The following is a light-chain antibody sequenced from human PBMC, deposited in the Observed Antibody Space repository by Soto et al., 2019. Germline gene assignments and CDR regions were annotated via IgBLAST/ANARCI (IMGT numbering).Light chain of an antibody. CDR2: EVS. J-gene: IGLJ3*02. CDR1: SNDIGTYRY. V-gene: IGLV2-14*01. CDR3: TSYTTSSTLV. Sequence: QSALTQPASVSGSPGQSITISCTGTSNDIGTYRYVSWYQQHPGKVPKLIIFEVSDRPSGVSHRLSGSKSGNTASLTISGIQTEDEADYYCTSYTTSSTLVFGGGTQLTVL.